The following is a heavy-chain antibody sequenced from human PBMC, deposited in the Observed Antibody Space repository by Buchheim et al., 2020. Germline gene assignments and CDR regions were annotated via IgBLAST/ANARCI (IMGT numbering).Heavy chain of an antibody. CDR2: IKSKSDGGTT. CDR1: GFTFTSAW. J-gene: IGHJ4*02. CDR3: TRGSIAYGTLDN. Sequence: EVQLVDSGGASVKPGGSLRLSCVASGFTFTSAWMTWVRQAPGEGLEWVGRIKSKSDGGTTDYAAPVNGRFIISRDDSKDTLYLQMNSLMTEDTGVYYCTRGSIAYGTLDNWGQGTL. D-gene: IGHD4-17*01. V-gene: IGHV3-15*02.